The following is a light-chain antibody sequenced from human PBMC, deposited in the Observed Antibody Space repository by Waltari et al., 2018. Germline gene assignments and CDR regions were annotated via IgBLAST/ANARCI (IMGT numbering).Light chain of an antibody. J-gene: IGKJ1*01. CDR3: QQSYSTPRT. Sequence: DIQMTQSQYSLSASVGDRVTITCRASQSISSYLNWYQQKPGKAPKLLIYAASSLQSGVPSRFSGSGSGTDFTLTISSLQPEDFSTYYCQQSYSTPRTFGQGTKVEIK. CDR1: QSISSY. CDR2: AAS. V-gene: IGKV1-39*01.